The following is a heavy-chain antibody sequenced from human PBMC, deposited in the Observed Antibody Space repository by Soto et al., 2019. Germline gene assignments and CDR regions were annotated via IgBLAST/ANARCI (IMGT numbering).Heavy chain of an antibody. CDR2: IYYSGST. V-gene: IGHV4-61*01. CDR1: GGSVSSGSYY. Sequence: QVQLQESGPGLVKPSETLSLTCTVSGGSVSSGSYYWSWIRQPPGKGLEWIGYIYYSGSTNYNPSLTCRVTIAVDTSKTQFPLKLSSLTAADTAVYYCARGIEGWYQGRYYYGMDVWGQGTTVTVSS. J-gene: IGHJ6*02. CDR3: ARGIEGWYQGRYYYGMDV. D-gene: IGHD6-19*01.